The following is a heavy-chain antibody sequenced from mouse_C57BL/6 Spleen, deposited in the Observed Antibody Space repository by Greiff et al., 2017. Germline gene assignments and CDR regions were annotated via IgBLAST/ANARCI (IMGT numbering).Heavy chain of an antibody. CDR2: IDPSDSYT. V-gene: IGHV1-69*01. CDR3: ARYGGYAMDY. J-gene: IGHJ4*01. Sequence: VQLQQSGAELVMPGASVKLSCKASGYTFTSYWMHWVKQRPGQGLEWIGEIDPSDSYTNYNQKFKGKSTLTVDKSSSTAYMQLSSLTSEDSAVYYCARYGGYAMDYWGQGTSVTVSS. D-gene: IGHD1-1*01. CDR1: GYTFTSYW.